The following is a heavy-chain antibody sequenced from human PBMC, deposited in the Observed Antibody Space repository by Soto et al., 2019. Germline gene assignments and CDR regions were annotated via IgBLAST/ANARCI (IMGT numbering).Heavy chain of an antibody. J-gene: IGHJ4*02. CDR2: LYYGRSA. V-gene: IGHV4-59*01. Sequence: QVQLQESGPGLVKPSETLSLTCAVSGDSISSYYCMWIRQPPGKGLESIGYLYYGRSANYNPSLRMEVTLSVATATNKCYLKLRSMTPADTAVYYCSLRSMAVVPEYWGQGTLVTVSS. D-gene: IGHD3-22*01. CDR3: SLRSMAVVPEY. CDR1: GDSISSYY.